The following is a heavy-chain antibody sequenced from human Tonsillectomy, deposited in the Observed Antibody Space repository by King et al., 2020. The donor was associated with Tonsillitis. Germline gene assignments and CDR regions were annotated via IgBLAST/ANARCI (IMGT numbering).Heavy chain of an antibody. V-gene: IGHV3-23*04. Sequence: VQLVESGGGLVQPGGSLRLSCAASGFTFSNYAINWVRQAPGKGLEWVSAISGSGGSTYYADSVKGRFTISRDNSKNTLYLQMNSLRAEDTAVYYCAKSHYGSGGYNAFDIWGQGTMVTVSS. CDR3: AKSHYGSGGYNAFDI. CDR2: ISGSGGST. J-gene: IGHJ3*02. CDR1: GFTFSNYA. D-gene: IGHD3-10*01.